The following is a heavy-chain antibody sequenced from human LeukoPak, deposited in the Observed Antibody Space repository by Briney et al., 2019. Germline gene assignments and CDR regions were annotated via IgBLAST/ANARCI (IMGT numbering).Heavy chain of an antibody. CDR2: IYPGDSDT. CDR3: ARGPSWYQLPSGVYYYYGMDV. D-gene: IGHD2-2*01. J-gene: IGHJ6*02. V-gene: IGHV5-51*01. Sequence: GESLKISCKGSGYSFTSYWIGWVRQMPGKGLEWMGIIYPGDSDTRYSPSFQGQVTISADKSISTAYLQWSSLKASDTAMYYCARGPSWYQLPSGVYYYYGMDVWGQGTTVTVSS. CDR1: GYSFTSYW.